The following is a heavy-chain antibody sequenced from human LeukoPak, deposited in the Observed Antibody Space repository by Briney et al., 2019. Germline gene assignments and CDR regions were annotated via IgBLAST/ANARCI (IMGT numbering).Heavy chain of an antibody. CDR1: GGSISSYY. CDR2: IYYSGST. J-gene: IGHJ6*02. CDR3: ARVDLPYYGMDV. Sequence: KPSETMSLTCTVSGGSISSYYWSWIRQPPGKGLEWIGYIYYSGSTDYIPSLKSRVTISVDTSKNQFSLKLTSVTAADTAVYYCARVDLPYYGMDVWGQGTTVTVSS. V-gene: IGHV4-59*01.